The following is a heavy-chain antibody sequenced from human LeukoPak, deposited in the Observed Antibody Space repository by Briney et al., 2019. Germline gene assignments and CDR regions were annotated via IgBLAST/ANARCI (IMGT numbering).Heavy chain of an antibody. Sequence: ASVKVSCKASGYTFTGYYMHWVRQAPGQGLEWMGWINPNSGGTNYAQNFQGRVTMTRDTSISTAYMELSRLRSDDTAVYYCARGDYYDSSGYLGGELDYWGQGTLVTVSS. J-gene: IGHJ4*02. CDR2: INPNSGGT. CDR3: ARGDYYDSSGYLGGELDY. D-gene: IGHD3-22*01. CDR1: GYTFTGYY. V-gene: IGHV1-2*02.